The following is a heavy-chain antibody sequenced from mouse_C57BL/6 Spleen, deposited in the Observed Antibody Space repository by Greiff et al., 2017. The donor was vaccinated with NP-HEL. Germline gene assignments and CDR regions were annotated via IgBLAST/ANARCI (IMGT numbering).Heavy chain of an antibody. CDR2: ISSGSSTI. Sequence: EVQRVESGGGLVKPGGSLKLSCAASGFTFSVYGMYWVRQAPEKGLEWVAYISSGSSTIYYADTVKGRFTISRDNAKNTLFLQMTSLMSEDKAMYYCARPSRWVLAYWGQGTLVTVSA. CDR1: GFTFSVYG. V-gene: IGHV5-17*01. D-gene: IGHD1-1*02. CDR3: ARPSRWVLAY. J-gene: IGHJ3*01.